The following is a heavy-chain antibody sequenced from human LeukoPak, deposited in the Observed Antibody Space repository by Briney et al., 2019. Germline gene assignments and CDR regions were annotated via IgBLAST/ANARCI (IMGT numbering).Heavy chain of an antibody. CDR2: FYTSGGI. V-gene: IGHV4-61*02. Sequence: SETLSLTCTVSGDSIKNGPYYWTWIRQPAGKGLEWIGRFYTSGGINYNPSLESRLTISVDTSKNQSSLKVNSVTAADTAVYYCARGEMYYDSSFDYWGQGTLVTVSS. D-gene: IGHD3-22*01. J-gene: IGHJ4*02. CDR3: ARGEMYYDSSFDY. CDR1: GDSIKNGPYY.